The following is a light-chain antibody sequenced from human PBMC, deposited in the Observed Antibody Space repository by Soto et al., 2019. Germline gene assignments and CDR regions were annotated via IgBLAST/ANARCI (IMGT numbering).Light chain of an antibody. J-gene: IGKJ1*01. CDR1: QSIRHY. CDR3: QHHNSYSQT. CDR2: GAS. V-gene: IGKV1-5*01. Sequence: DIQMTQSPPTLSASVGDRVTITCRASQSIRHYLAWYQQMPGKAPKLLIYGASTLQSGVPSRFSDSGSGTEFTLDISSLQPDDFGTYFCQHHNSYSQTFGQGTKVEIK.